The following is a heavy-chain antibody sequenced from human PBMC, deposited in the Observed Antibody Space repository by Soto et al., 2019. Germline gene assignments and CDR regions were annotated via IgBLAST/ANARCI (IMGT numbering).Heavy chain of an antibody. CDR3: AKDQSDRSNSYYFDY. D-gene: IGHD1-26*01. Sequence: PGGSLRLSCAAFEFTFSSHAISWVRQTPATGLEWVSGISGSGDNTYYADSVKGRFTSSRDNSKNTLYLQMNSLKAEDRAVFYCAKDQSDRSNSYYFDYRVQGALDTVS. CDR2: ISGSGDNT. CDR1: EFTFSSHA. J-gene: IGHJ4*02. V-gene: IGHV3-23*01.